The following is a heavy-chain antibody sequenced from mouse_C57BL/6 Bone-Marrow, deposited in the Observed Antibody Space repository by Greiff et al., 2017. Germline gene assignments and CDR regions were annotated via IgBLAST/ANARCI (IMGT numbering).Heavy chain of an antibody. V-gene: IGHV5-17*01. CDR1: GFTFSDYG. CDR2: ISSGSSTI. J-gene: IGHJ3*01. CDR3: ANNDCEKMDWVAY. D-gene: IGHD2-4*01. Sequence: EVKLMESGGGLVKPGGSLKLSCAASGFTFSDYGMPWVRQAPEKGLEWVAYISSGSSTIYYADTVKGRFTISRDNAKNTLFLQMTSLRSEDTAMYYCANNDCEKMDWVAYWGQGTLVTVSA.